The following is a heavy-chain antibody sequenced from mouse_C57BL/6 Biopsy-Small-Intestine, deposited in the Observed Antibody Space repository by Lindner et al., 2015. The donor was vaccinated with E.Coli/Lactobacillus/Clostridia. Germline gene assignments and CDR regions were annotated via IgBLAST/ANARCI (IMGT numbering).Heavy chain of an antibody. J-gene: IGHJ1*03. CDR1: GFNIKDYY. CDR3: AGGRSYWYFDV. D-gene: IGHD2-12*01. Sequence: VQLQESGAELVKPGASVKLSCTASGFNIKDYYMHRVKQRTEQGLEWIGRIDPEDGETKYAPKFQGKATITADTSSNTAYLQFSSQTSEDTAVYYCAGGRSYWYFDVWGTGTTVTVSS. CDR2: IDPEDGET. V-gene: IGHV14-2*01.